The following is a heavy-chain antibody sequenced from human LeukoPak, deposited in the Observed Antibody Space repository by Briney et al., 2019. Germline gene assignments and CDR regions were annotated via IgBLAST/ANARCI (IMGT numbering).Heavy chain of an antibody. V-gene: IGHV3-33*06. Sequence: PGTSLRLSCVASGFTFSSYAMHWVRQAPGKGLEWVAGIRYDGSNKKYADSVKGRFTISRDNSKNTLYLQMNSLSPEDTAVYYCAKRGSLWDLDYWGQGTLVTVSS. D-gene: IGHD1-26*01. CDR3: AKRGSLWDLDY. CDR1: GFTFSSYA. J-gene: IGHJ4*02. CDR2: IRYDGSNK.